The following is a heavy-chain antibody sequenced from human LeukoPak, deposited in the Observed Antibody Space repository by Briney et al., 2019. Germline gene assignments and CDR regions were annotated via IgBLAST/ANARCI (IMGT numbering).Heavy chain of an antibody. D-gene: IGHD3-22*01. CDR3: GRGGYYDSSGYYVDY. CDR2: IYYSGST. Sequence: RTSETLSLTCTVSGGSISSYYWSWIRQPPGKGLEWIGYIYYSGSTNYNPSLKSRVTISVDTSKNQFSLKLSSVTAADTAVYYCGRGGYYDSSGYYVDYWGQGTLVTVSS. V-gene: IGHV4-59*01. CDR1: GGSISSYY. J-gene: IGHJ4*02.